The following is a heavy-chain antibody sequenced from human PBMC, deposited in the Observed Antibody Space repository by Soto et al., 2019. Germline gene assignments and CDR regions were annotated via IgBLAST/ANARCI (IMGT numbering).Heavy chain of an antibody. CDR2: ISAYNGNT. CDR1: GYTFTSYG. Sequence: ASVKVSCKASGYTFTSYGISWVRQAPGQGLEWMGWISAYNGNTNYAQRLQGRVTMTTDTSTSTAYMELRSLRSDDTAVYYCAKEFGYNYGYEAFDIWGQGTMVTVSS. V-gene: IGHV1-18*01. CDR3: AKEFGYNYGYEAFDI. D-gene: IGHD5-18*01. J-gene: IGHJ3*02.